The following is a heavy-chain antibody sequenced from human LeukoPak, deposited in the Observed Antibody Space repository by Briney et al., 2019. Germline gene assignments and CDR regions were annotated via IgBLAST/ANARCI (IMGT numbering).Heavy chain of an antibody. Sequence: PGGSLRPSCAASGFTVSSNYMSWVRQAPGKGLEWVSVIYSGGSTYYADSVKGRFTISRDNSKNTLYLQMNSLRAEDTAVYYCARGTVSLKSYFDYWGQGTLVTVSS. J-gene: IGHJ4*02. D-gene: IGHD4-17*01. CDR1: GFTVSSNY. V-gene: IGHV3-53*01. CDR3: ARGTVSLKSYFDY. CDR2: IYSGGST.